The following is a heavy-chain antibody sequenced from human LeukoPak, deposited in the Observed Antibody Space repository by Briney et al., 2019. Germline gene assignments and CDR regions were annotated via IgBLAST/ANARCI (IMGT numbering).Heavy chain of an antibody. J-gene: IGHJ4*02. CDR2: IYSGGST. CDR3: ARDLGSGWNFDY. Sequence: GGSLRLSCAASGFMFSSNWMNWVRQAPGKGLEWVSIIYSGGSTYYADSVKGRFTISRDNSKNTLYLQMNSLRAEGTAVYYCARDLGSGWNFDYWGQGTLVTVSS. V-gene: IGHV3-53*01. D-gene: IGHD6-19*01. CDR1: GFMFSSNW.